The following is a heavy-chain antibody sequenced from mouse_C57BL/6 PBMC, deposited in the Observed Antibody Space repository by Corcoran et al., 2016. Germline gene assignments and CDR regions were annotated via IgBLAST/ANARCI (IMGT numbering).Heavy chain of an antibody. CDR3: ARRETYDGYYGAWFAY. CDR1: GYSITSGYY. CDR2: ISYDGRN. J-gene: IGHJ3*01. Sequence: DVQLQESGPGLVKPSQSLSLTCSVTGYSITSGYYWNWIRQFPGNKLEWMGYISYDGRNNYNPSLKNRISITRDTSKNQFFLKLNSVTTEDKATYYCARRETYDGYYGAWFAYWGQGTLVTVSA. D-gene: IGHD2-3*01. V-gene: IGHV3-6*01.